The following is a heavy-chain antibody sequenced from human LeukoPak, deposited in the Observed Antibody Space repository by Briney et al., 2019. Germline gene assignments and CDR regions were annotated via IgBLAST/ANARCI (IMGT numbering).Heavy chain of an antibody. D-gene: IGHD1-14*01. Sequence: ASVKVSCKASGGTFSSYAISWVRQAPGQGLEWMGRIIPIFGTANYAQKFQGRVTITADKSTSTAYMELSSLRSEDTAVYNCATEGVGLTDAFDIWGQGTMVTVSS. J-gene: IGHJ3*02. CDR2: IIPIFGTA. V-gene: IGHV1-69*06. CDR3: ATEGVGLTDAFDI. CDR1: GGTFSSYA.